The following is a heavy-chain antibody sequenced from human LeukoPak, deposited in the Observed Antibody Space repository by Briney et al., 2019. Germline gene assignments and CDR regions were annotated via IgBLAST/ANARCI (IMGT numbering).Heavy chain of an antibody. D-gene: IGHD3-3*01. Sequence: SETLSLTCTVSGGSISSYYWSRIRQPAGKGLEWIGRIYTSGSTNYNPSLKSRVTMSVDTSKNQFSLKLSSVTAADTAVYYCARDRLTYDFWSGPLDYWGQGTLVTVSS. CDR3: ARDRLTYDFWSGPLDY. J-gene: IGHJ4*02. CDR2: IYTSGST. V-gene: IGHV4-4*07. CDR1: GGSISSYY.